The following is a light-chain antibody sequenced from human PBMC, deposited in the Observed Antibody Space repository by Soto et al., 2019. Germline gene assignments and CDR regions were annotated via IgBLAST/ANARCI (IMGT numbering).Light chain of an antibody. CDR3: QQYDNLPLT. CDR1: QDISNY. V-gene: IGKV1-33*01. CDR2: VAS. Sequence: IQITHSASSVSASVLYRVTSTCKASQDISNYLNWYQQKPGKAPKLLIYVASNLETGVPSRFSGSGSGTDFTFTISSLQPEDIATYYCQQYDNLPLTFGGGTKVDIK. J-gene: IGKJ4*01.